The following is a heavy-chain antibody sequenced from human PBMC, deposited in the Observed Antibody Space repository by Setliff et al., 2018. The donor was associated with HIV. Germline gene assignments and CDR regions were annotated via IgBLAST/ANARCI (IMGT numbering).Heavy chain of an antibody. D-gene: IGHD6-6*01. V-gene: IGHV4-59*08. CDR3: ARVFTAGRREYYFDL. J-gene: IGHJ4*02. CDR1: GYSISSHY. Sequence: PSETLSLTCTVSGYSISSHYWSWIRQPPGKELEWIGYIFSSGSTNYNPSLKSRVTISVDTSKNHFSLRLSSVTAADTAVYYCARVFTAGRREYYFDLWGQGTLVTVSS. CDR2: IFSSGST.